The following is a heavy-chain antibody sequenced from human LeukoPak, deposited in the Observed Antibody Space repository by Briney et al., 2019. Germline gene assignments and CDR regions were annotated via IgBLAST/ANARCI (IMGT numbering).Heavy chain of an antibody. CDR1: GGSFSGYY. D-gene: IGHD6-13*01. CDR3: ARAPTLAAADIYYYYGMDV. Sequence: SETLSLTCAVYGGSFSGYYWSWIRQPPGKGLEWIGEINHSGSTIYNPSLKSRVTISVDTSKYQFSLKLSSVTAADTAVYYCARAPTLAAADIYYYYGMDVWGQGTTVTVSS. J-gene: IGHJ6*02. V-gene: IGHV4-34*01. CDR2: INHSGST.